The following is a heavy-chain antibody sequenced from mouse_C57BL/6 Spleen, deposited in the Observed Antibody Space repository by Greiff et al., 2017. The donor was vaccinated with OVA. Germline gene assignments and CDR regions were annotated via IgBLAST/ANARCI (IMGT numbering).Heavy chain of an antibody. CDR1: GFTFSSYA. V-gene: IGHV5-4*01. Sequence: EVKVVESGGGLVKPGGSLKLSCAASGFTFSSYAMSWVRQTPEKRLEWVATISDGGSYTYYPDNVKGRFTISRDNAKNNLYLQMSHLKSEDTAMYYCARDLTGTLYAMDYWGQGTSVTVSS. CDR2: ISDGGSYT. J-gene: IGHJ4*01. CDR3: ARDLTGTLYAMDY. D-gene: IGHD4-1*01.